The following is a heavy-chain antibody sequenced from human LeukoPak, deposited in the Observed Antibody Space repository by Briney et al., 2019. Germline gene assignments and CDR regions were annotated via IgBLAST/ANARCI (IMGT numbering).Heavy chain of an antibody. Sequence: ASVKVSCKASGYTFTNYYMHWVRQAPGQGLEWMGIINPSGGGTSYAQNFQGRVTMTRDMSTSTVYMELSSLRSEDTAVYYCARGAAMRYFDYWGQGTLVIVSS. CDR2: INPSGGGT. CDR1: GYTFTNYY. J-gene: IGHJ4*02. CDR3: ARGAAMRYFDY. D-gene: IGHD2-2*01. V-gene: IGHV1-46*01.